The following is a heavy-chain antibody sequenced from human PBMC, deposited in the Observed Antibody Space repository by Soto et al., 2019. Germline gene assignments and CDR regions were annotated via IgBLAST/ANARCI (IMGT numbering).Heavy chain of an antibody. CDR1: GFTFSYYT. V-gene: IGHV3-21*01. Sequence: GGSLRLSCAASGFTFSYYTVHWVRRAPGKGLEWVSSISGITNYIYYADSMKGRFTVSRDNAKNSVYLEMNSLSAEDTAVYYCARESEDLTSNFDYWGQGTLVTVSS. J-gene: IGHJ4*02. CDR3: ARESEDLTSNFDY. CDR2: ISGITNYI.